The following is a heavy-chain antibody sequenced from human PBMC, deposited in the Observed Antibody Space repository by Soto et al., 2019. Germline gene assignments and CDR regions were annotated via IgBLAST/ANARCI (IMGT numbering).Heavy chain of an antibody. Sequence: EVQLVESGGGLVQPGGSLRLSCAASGFTVSSNYMSWVRQAPGKGLEWVSVIYSGGSTYYADSVKGRFTISRDNSKNTLYLQMNSLRAEDTAVYYCARERRTADWSGMDVWGQGTTVTVSS. J-gene: IGHJ6*02. D-gene: IGHD3-9*01. CDR2: IYSGGST. CDR3: ARERRTADWSGMDV. V-gene: IGHV3-66*01. CDR1: GFTVSSNY.